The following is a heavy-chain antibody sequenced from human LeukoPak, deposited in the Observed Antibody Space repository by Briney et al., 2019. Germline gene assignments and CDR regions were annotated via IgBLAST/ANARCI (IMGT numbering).Heavy chain of an antibody. CDR3: ARAQYSSGWLVTPGYYFDY. CDR1: GGTFSSYA. CDR2: IIPIFGTA. J-gene: IGHJ4*02. Sequence: SVKVSCKASGGTFSSYAISWVRQAPGQGLEWMGGIIPIFGTANYAQKFQGRVTITADESTSTAYMELSSLRSEDTAVYYCARAQYSSGWLVTPGYYFDYWGQGTLVTVYS. D-gene: IGHD6-19*01. V-gene: IGHV1-69*13.